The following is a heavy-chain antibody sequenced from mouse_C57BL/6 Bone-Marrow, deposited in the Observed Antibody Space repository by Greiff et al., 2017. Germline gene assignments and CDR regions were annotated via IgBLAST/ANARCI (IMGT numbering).Heavy chain of an antibody. Sequence: QVTLKVSGPGILQPSQTLSLTCSFSGFSLSTVGMGVGWIRQPSGKGLEWLAHIWWDSDKHYNPALKSRLTISNDTCKNQVFLKIANVDTADTATYYCARIESLLAYYFDYWGQGTTLTVAS. J-gene: IGHJ2*01. CDR2: IWWDSDK. V-gene: IGHV8-8*01. D-gene: IGHD2-10*01. CDR1: GFSLSTVGMG. CDR3: ARIESLLAYYFDY.